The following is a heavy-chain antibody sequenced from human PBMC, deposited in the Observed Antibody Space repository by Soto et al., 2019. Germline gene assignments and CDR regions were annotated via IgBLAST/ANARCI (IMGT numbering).Heavy chain of an antibody. CDR1: GFTFSSYA. CDR3: ARSTGPGDY. J-gene: IGHJ4*02. D-gene: IGHD1-1*01. Sequence: VQLVESGGGVVQPGRSLRLSCAASGFTFSSYAMHWVRQAPGKGLEWVAVISYDGSNKYYADSVKGRFTISRDNSKNTLYLQMNSLRAEDTAVYYCARSTGPGDYWGQGTLVTVSS. V-gene: IGHV3-30-3*01. CDR2: ISYDGSNK.